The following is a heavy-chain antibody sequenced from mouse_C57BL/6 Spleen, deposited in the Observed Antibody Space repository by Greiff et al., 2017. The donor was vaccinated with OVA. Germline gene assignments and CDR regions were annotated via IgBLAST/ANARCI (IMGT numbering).Heavy chain of an antibody. V-gene: IGHV5-16*01. Sequence: EVMLVESEGGLVQPGSSMKLSCTASGFTFSDSYMAWVRQVPEKGLDWVANINYDGSSTYYLDSLKSRFIISRDNAKNILYLQMSSLKSEDTATDYWARDTLYYGAMDYWGQGTSVTVSS. CDR1: GFTFSDSY. CDR3: ARDTLYYGAMDY. J-gene: IGHJ4*01. D-gene: IGHD1-1*01. CDR2: INYDGSST.